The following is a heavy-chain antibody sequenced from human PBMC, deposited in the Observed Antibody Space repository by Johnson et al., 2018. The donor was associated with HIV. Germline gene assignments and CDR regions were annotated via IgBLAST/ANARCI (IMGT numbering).Heavy chain of an antibody. CDR3: ARVIPGNWVGGFDV. V-gene: IGHV3-30*14. D-gene: IGHD7-27*01. Sequence: QVQLVESGGGVVQPGRSLRLSCAASGFTFSSYAMHWVRQAPGKGLEWVAVISYDGSNKYYADSVKGRFTISRDNSKNKLYLQMNSLRAEDTAMYYCARVIPGNWVGGFDVWGQGTMVSVSS. CDR1: GFTFSSYA. J-gene: IGHJ3*01. CDR2: ISYDGSNK.